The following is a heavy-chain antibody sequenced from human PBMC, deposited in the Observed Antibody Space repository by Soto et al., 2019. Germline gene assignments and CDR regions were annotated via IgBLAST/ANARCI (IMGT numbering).Heavy chain of an antibody. CDR1: GYTFTGYY. J-gene: IGHJ6*02. Sequence: EASVKVSCKAAGYTFTGYYMHWVRQAPGQGLEWMGCINPNNGDTYYAQKFQGRVTMARDTSISTAYMELSRLRSDDTAVYHCARSSGSYSYYGMDVWGQGTTVTVSS. CDR2: INPNNGDT. V-gene: IGHV1-2*02. CDR3: ARSSGSYSYYGMDV. D-gene: IGHD3-10*01.